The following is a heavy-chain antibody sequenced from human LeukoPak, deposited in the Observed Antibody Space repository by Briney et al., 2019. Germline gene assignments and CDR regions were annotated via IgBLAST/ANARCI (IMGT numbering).Heavy chain of an antibody. CDR3: ARGGNYYDSSGYYYVGYFDY. D-gene: IGHD3-22*01. CDR2: ISAYNGNT. J-gene: IGHJ4*02. CDR1: GYTFTSYG. Sequence: ASVTVSCKASGYTFTSYGISWVRQAPGQGLEWMGWISAYNGNTNYAQKLQGRVTMTTDTSTSTAYMELRSLRSDDTAVYYCARGGNYYDSSGYYYVGYFDYWGQGTLVTVSS. V-gene: IGHV1-18*01.